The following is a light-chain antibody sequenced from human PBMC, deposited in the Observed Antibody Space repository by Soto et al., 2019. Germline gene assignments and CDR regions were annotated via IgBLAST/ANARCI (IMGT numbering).Light chain of an antibody. CDR3: LLSYGGAHLM. J-gene: IGLJ3*02. Sequence: QSAVTQEPSLTVSPGGTVTLTCASSTGAVTSGNYPSWFQQKPGQAPRTLIYTTDDKHSWTPARFSGSLLGGKAALTLSGVQPEDEAEYYCLLSYGGAHLMFGGGTKLTVL. CDR2: TTD. CDR1: TGAVTSGNY. V-gene: IGLV7-43*01.